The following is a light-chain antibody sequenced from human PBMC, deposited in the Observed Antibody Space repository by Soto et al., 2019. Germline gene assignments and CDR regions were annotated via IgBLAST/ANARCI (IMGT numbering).Light chain of an antibody. CDR2: EVS. J-gene: IGLJ1*01. Sequence: QSVLTQPASVSGSPGQSITISCTGTSSDVGSYNLVSWYQQHPGKAPKLMIYEVSKRPSGVSNRSSGSKSGNTASLTISGLQAEDEADYYCCSYAGSSLYVFGTGTKVTVL. V-gene: IGLV2-23*02. CDR3: CSYAGSSLYV. CDR1: SSDVGSYNL.